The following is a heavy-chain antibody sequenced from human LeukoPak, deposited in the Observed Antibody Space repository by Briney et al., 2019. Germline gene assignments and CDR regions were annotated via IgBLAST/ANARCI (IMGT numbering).Heavy chain of an antibody. CDR2: IYPSGNT. Sequence: SQTLSLTCTVSGGSLSSGSYYWSWIRQPAGEGLEWIGRIYPSGNTNYNPSLKSRVTISLDTSKNQSSLQLNSVTAADTAVYYCARDLEYSYGYDWFDPWGQGTLVTVSS. CDR3: ARDLEYSYGYDWFDP. V-gene: IGHV4-61*02. J-gene: IGHJ5*02. CDR1: GGSLSSGSYY. D-gene: IGHD5-18*01.